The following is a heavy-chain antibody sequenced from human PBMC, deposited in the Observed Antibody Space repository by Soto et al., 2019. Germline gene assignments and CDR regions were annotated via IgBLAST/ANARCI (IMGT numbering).Heavy chain of an antibody. V-gene: IGHV3-48*01. CDR1: GFTFSSYS. CDR3: TRSAYMDV. D-gene: IGHD2-2*01. J-gene: IGHJ6*03. CDR2: ISSGSSTI. Sequence: EVQLVESGGGLVQPGGSLRLSCAASGFTFSSYSLNWVRQAPGKGLEWVSYISSGSSTIYYADSVKGRFTISRDNAKNSLYLQTNSLRAEDTAVYYATRSAYMDVWGKGTTVTVSS.